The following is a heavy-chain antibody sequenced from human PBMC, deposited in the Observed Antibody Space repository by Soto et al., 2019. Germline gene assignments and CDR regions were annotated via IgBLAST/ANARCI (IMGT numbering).Heavy chain of an antibody. V-gene: IGHV4-31*03. CDR3: AREVGLVSRLHYNWFDP. Sequence: SETLSLTCTVSGGSISSGGYYWSWIRQHPGKGLEWIGYIYYSGSTYYNPSLKSRVTISVDTSKNQFSLKLSSVTAADTAVYYCAREVGLVSRLHYNWFDPWGQGTLVTVSS. CDR2: IYYSGST. D-gene: IGHD6-19*01. CDR1: GGSISSGGYY. J-gene: IGHJ5*02.